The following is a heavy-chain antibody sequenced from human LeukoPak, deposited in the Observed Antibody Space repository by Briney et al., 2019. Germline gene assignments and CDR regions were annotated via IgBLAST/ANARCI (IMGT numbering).Heavy chain of an antibody. J-gene: IGHJ4*02. CDR1: GGSISSGGYY. V-gene: IGHV4-31*03. CDR3: ARSAGSCYSYDY. CDR2: IYYSGST. Sequence: PSETLSLTCTVSGGSISSGGYYWSWIRQHPGKGLEWIGYIYYSGSTYYNPSLKSRVTISVDTSKNQFSLRLSSVTAADTAVYYCARSAGSCYSYDYWGQGTLVTVSS. D-gene: IGHD2-15*01.